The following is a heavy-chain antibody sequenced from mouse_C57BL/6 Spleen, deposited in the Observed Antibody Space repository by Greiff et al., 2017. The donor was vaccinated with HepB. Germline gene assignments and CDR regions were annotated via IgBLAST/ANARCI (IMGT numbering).Heavy chain of an antibody. Sequence: EVKLVESGGGLVQPGGSLKLSCAASGFTFSDYYMYWVRQTPEKRLEWVAYISNGGGSTYYPDTVKGRFTISRDNAKNTLYLQMSRLKSEDTAMYYCARGDDGYYWYFDVWGTGTTVTVSS. J-gene: IGHJ1*03. CDR1: GFTFSDYY. D-gene: IGHD2-3*01. CDR2: ISNGGGST. CDR3: ARGDDGYYWYFDV. V-gene: IGHV5-12*01.